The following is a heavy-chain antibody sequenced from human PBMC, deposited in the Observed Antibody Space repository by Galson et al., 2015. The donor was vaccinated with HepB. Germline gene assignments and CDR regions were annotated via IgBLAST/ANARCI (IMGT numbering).Heavy chain of an antibody. CDR3: ARVGVGAVFD. J-gene: IGHJ4*02. V-gene: IGHV3-11*06. Sequence: SLRLSCAASGFTFSDYYMSWIRQAPGKGLEWVSCISSSSSYTNYADSVKGRFTISRDNAKNSLYLQMNSLRAEDTAVYYCARVGVGAVFDWGQGTLVTVSS. CDR2: ISSSSSYT. D-gene: IGHD1-26*01. CDR1: GFTFSDYY.